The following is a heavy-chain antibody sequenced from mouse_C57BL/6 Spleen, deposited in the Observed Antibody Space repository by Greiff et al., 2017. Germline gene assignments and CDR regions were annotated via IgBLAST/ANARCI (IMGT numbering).Heavy chain of an antibody. D-gene: IGHD2-5*01. J-gene: IGHJ4*01. CDR1: GYTFTSYW. V-gene: IGHV1-69*01. CDR2: IDPSDSYT. Sequence: VKLQQPGAELVMPGASVKLSCKASGYTFTSYWMHWVKQRPGQGLEWIGEIDPSDSYTNYNQKFKGKSTLTVDKSSSTAYMQLSSLTSEDSAVYYCAVYYSNYDYAMDYWGQGTSVTVSS. CDR3: AVYYSNYDYAMDY.